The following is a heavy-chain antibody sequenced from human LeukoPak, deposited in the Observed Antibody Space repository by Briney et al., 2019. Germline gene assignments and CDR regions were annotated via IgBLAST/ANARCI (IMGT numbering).Heavy chain of an antibody. D-gene: IGHD4-17*01. CDR3: TRPLITVTVGVMDV. Sequence: PGGSLRLSCAASGFTFKYAWMSWVRQASGKGLEWVGRIRSKTNNYATAYAASVQGRFTISRDDSKNTTYLQMNSLKTEDTAVYYCTRPLITVTVGVMDVWGQGTAVTVSS. V-gene: IGHV3-73*01. J-gene: IGHJ6*02. CDR1: GFTFKYAW. CDR2: IRSKTNNYAT.